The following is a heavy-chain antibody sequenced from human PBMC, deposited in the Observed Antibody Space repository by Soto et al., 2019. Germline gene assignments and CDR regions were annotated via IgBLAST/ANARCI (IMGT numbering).Heavy chain of an antibody. CDR1: GYTFTSYD. Sequence: QVQLVQSGAEVQKPGASVKVSCKASGYTFTSYDINWVRQATGQGLEWMGWMNPNSGNTGYAQKFQGRVTMTRNTSISTAYMELSSLRSEDTAVYYCARGDRGLGYCSGGSCYSYNWFDPWGQGTLVTVSS. D-gene: IGHD2-15*01. J-gene: IGHJ5*02. CDR3: ARGDRGLGYCSGGSCYSYNWFDP. CDR2: MNPNSGNT. V-gene: IGHV1-8*01.